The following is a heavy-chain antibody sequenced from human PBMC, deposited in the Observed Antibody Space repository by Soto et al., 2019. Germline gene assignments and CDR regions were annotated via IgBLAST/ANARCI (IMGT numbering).Heavy chain of an antibody. D-gene: IGHD1-26*01. CDR2: IYYSGST. CDR1: GGSISSSSYY. V-gene: IGHV4-39*01. Sequence: PSETLSLTCTVSGGSISSSSYYWGWIRQPPGKGLEWIGSIYYSGSTYYNPSLKSRVTISVDTSKNQFSLKLSSVTAADTALYYCPRGGRSGSYYYGLDVWGKGTTVTVSS. CDR3: PRGGRSGSYYYGLDV. J-gene: IGHJ6*04.